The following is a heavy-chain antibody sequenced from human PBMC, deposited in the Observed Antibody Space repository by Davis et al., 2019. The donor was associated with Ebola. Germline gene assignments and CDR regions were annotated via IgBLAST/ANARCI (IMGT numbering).Heavy chain of an antibody. D-gene: IGHD5-12*01. V-gene: IGHV4-59*12. CDR2: IYYSGST. CDR1: GGSFSGYY. J-gene: IGHJ4*02. Sequence: SETLSLTCAVYGGSFSGYYWSWIRQPPGKGLEWIGYIYYSGSTNYNPSLKSRVTISVDTSKNQFSLKLSSVTAADTAVYYCARKRGYSGYDRFDYWGQGTLVTVS. CDR3: ARKRGYSGYDRFDY.